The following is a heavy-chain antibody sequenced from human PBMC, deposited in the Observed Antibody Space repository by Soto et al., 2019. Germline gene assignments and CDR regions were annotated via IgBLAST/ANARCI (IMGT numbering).Heavy chain of an antibody. CDR2: INPTNSYT. Sequence: EVQLVQSGAEMKKPGESLRISCSGSGYSFISYWITWVRQMPGQGLEWIGNINPTNSYTNYSPSFQGHVTVSAHRSISPSYFPWSGLKASAPAIYYCQRQYSVSSAADYWGQGTLVSVSS. CDR3: QRQYSVSSAADY. CDR1: GYSFISYW. V-gene: IGHV5-10-1*03. D-gene: IGHD6-6*01. J-gene: IGHJ4*02.